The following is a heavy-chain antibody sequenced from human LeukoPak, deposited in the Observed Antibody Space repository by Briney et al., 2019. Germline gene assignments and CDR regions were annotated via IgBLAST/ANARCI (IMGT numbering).Heavy chain of an antibody. D-gene: IGHD2-21*02. V-gene: IGHV3-53*01. CDR2: IYSGGDT. CDR3: AKLLCGGDCSVFDY. Sequence: PGGSLRLSCATTGVTIRRSYMSWVRQAAGKGLEWVSVIYSGGDTIHADSVKGRFSISRDNSKNTLYLQLNSLRAEDTAIYYCAKLLCGGDCSVFDYWGQGTLVTVSS. J-gene: IGHJ4*02. CDR1: GVTIRRSY.